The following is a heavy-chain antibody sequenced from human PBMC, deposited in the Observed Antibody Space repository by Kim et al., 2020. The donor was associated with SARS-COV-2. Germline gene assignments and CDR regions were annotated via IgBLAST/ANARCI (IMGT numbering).Heavy chain of an antibody. CDR3: VRGPNCSSTSCGTADP. J-gene: IGHJ5*02. Sequence: SETLSLTCAVYGGSFSGYYWSWIRQPPGKGLEWIGEINHSGSTNYNPSLKSRVTISVDTSKNQFSLKLSSVTAADTAVYYCVRGPNCSSTSCGTADPWG. D-gene: IGHD2-2*01. CDR2: INHSGST. V-gene: IGHV4-34*01. CDR1: GGSFSGYY.